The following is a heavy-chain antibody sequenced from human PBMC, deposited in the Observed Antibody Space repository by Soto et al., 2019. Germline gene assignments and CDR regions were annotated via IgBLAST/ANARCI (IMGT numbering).Heavy chain of an antibody. CDR3: ARDPIDIVVVVAATRWGAFDI. CDR2: ISSSSSYI. D-gene: IGHD2-15*01. J-gene: IGHJ3*02. Sequence: PGGSLRLSCAASGFTFSSYSMNWVRQAPGKGLEWVSSISSSSSYIYYADSVKGRFTISRDNAKNSLYLQMNSLRAEDTAVYYCARDPIDIVVVVAATRWGAFDIWGQGTMVTVSS. V-gene: IGHV3-21*01. CDR1: GFTFSSYS.